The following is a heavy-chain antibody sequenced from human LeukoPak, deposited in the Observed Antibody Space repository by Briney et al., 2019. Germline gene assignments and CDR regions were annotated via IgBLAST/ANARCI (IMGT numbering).Heavy chain of an antibody. CDR1: GYSFTNYW. CDR3: ARRADSSAYYTY. CDR2: IYPGDSDT. J-gene: IGHJ4*02. Sequence: GESLKISCKGSGYSFTNYWIGWVRQMPGKVLEWMGIIYPGDSDTRYSPSFQGQVTISADKSIGTAYLRWGSLKASDTAMYYCARRADSSAYYTYWGQGTLVTVSS. V-gene: IGHV5-51*01. D-gene: IGHD3-22*01.